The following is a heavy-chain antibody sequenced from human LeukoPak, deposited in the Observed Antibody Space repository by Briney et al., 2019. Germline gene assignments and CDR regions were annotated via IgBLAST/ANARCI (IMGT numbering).Heavy chain of an antibody. CDR1: GFTFSNYW. V-gene: IGHV3-7*03. CDR3: ARIVVGVTGNDY. CDR2: IKEDGSVK. D-gene: IGHD2-2*01. J-gene: IGHJ4*02. Sequence: PGGSLRLSCAASGFTFSNYWMSWLRQTPGKGLEWMANIKEDGSVKSYVDSVQGRYIISKDNAKNTLYLQMNSLRAEDTALYYCARIVVGVTGNDYWGQGTLVTVSS.